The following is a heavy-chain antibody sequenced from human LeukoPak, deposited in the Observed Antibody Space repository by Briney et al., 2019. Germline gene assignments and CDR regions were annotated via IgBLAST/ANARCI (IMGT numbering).Heavy chain of an antibody. CDR2: ISAYNGNT. CDR3: ARRGYSSGSYYFDY. J-gene: IGHJ4*02. D-gene: IGHD6-19*01. V-gene: IGHV1-18*01. Sequence: VASVKVSCKASGYTFTSYGISWVRQAPGQGLEWMGWISAYNGNTNYAQKLQGRVTMTTDTSTSTAYMELRSLRSDDTAVYYCARRGYSSGSYYFDYWGQGTLVTVSS. CDR1: GYTFTSYG.